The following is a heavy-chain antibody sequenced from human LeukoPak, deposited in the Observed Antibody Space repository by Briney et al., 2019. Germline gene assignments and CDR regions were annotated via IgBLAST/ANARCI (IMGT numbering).Heavy chain of an antibody. Sequence: GGSLRLSCAASGFTFSTYAMHWVRQAPGGGLDGVAFISYDGSEKYYPDYVKGRFTISRDNSKNTLYLQINSLISEDTAVYYCASELRDRNYDFEYWGQGTLVTVSS. CDR1: GFTFSTYA. J-gene: IGHJ4*02. D-gene: IGHD4-11*01. CDR2: ISYDGSEK. V-gene: IGHV3-30*04. CDR3: ASELRDRNYDFEY.